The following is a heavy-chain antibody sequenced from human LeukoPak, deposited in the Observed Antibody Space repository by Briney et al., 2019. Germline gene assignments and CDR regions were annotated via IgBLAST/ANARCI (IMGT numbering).Heavy chain of an antibody. J-gene: IGHJ1*01. D-gene: IGHD3-16*01. Sequence: PSETLSLTCIVSGGSISSYYWTWVRQPPGKGLEWMGYSYYSGTTTYTPSLKSRVTISVHTSKSHFSLKLISVTAADTAIYYCARVRGDFETDWGQGTLVTVSS. V-gene: IGHV4-59*01. CDR1: GGSISSYY. CDR2: SYYSGTT. CDR3: ARVRGDFETD.